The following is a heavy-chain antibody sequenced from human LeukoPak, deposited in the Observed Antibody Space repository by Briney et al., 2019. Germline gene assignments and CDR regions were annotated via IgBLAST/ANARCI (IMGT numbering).Heavy chain of an antibody. CDR1: GGTFSSYA. D-gene: IGHD5-18*01. CDR3: ARDLIQRYAFDI. CDR2: IIPIFGTA. V-gene: IGHV1-69*05. Sequence: ASVKVSCKASGGTFSSYAISWVLQAPGQRLEWMGGIIPIFGTANYAQKFQGRVTITTDESTSTAYMELSSLRSEDTAVYYCARDLIQRYAFDIWGQGTMVTVSS. J-gene: IGHJ3*02.